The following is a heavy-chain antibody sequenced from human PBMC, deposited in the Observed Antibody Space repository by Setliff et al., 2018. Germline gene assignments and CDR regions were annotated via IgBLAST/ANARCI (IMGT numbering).Heavy chain of an antibody. J-gene: IGHJ5*02. V-gene: IGHV3-43*01. CDR1: GFAFDKFT. CDR2: CGRKGVTT. CDR3: ARDLIRGAPNWFDP. D-gene: IGHD3-10*01. Sequence: GGSLRLSCAASGFAFDKFTMHWVRQAPGKGLEWVSLCGRKGVTTLYADSVRGRFTISRDSSKNSLYLQMNTLRAEDTAVYYCARDLIRGAPNWFDPWGQGTLVTVSS.